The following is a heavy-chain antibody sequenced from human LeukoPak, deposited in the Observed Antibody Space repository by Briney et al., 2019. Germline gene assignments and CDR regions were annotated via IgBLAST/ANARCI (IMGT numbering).Heavy chain of an antibody. CDR1: GFTVSSNY. V-gene: IGHV3-23*01. CDR2: ISGSGGST. Sequence: GGSLRLSCAASGFTVSSNYMSWVRQAPGEGLEWVSVISGSGGSTYYADSVKGRFTISRDNSKNTLYLQMNSLRAEDTAVYYCAKGLPHYYDSSGWWDYWGQGTLVTVSS. D-gene: IGHD3-22*01. J-gene: IGHJ4*02. CDR3: AKGLPHYYDSSGWWDY.